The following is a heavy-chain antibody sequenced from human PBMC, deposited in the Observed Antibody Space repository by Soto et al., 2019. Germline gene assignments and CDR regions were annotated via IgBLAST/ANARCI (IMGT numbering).Heavy chain of an antibody. CDR2: IDTSGST. Sequence: SETLSLTCTVSGGSISGQFWSWIRQPAGKGLEWIGRIDTSGSTNYNPSLKSRVTISMDTSKNQFSLKLTSVTATDTGVYYCATTPGLSPAGSFDWWGQGILVTVSS. CDR1: GGSISGQF. D-gene: IGHD6-13*01. V-gene: IGHV4-4*07. CDR3: ATTPGLSPAGSFDW. J-gene: IGHJ4*02.